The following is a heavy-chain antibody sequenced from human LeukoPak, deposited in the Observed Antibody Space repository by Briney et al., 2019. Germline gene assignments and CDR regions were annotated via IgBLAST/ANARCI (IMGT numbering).Heavy chain of an antibody. CDR2: INPYSGAT. V-gene: IGHV1-2*02. J-gene: IGHJ4*02. CDR1: GYIFTGYY. D-gene: IGHD6-13*01. CDR3: ARSRTIAAAGTLGIY. Sequence: ASVKVSCKASGYIFTGYYMHWVRQAPGQGLEWMGWINPYSGATRYAQKFQGRVTMTRDTSITTAYMEVSRLRSDDTAVYYCARSRTIAAAGTLGIYWGQGTLVTVSS.